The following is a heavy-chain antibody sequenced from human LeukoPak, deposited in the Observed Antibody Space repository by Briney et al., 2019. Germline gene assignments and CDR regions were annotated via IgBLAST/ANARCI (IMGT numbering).Heavy chain of an antibody. D-gene: IGHD2-15*01. Sequence: SETLSLTCTVSGGSISSSSYYWGWIRQPPGKGLEWIGYIYYSGSTNYNPSLKSRVTISVDTSKNQFSLKLSSVTAADTAVYYCARVRYCSGGSCYSEYFDYWGQGTLVTVSS. J-gene: IGHJ4*02. CDR3: ARVRYCSGGSCYSEYFDY. CDR2: IYYSGST. V-gene: IGHV4-61*05. CDR1: GGSISSSSYY.